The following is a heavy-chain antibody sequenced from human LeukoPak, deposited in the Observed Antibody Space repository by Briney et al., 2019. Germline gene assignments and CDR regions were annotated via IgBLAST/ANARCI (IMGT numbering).Heavy chain of an antibody. J-gene: IGHJ4*02. CDR1: GGSISSYY. Sequence: SETLSLTCTVSGGSISSYYRSWIRQPPGKGLEWIGYIYYSGSTNYNPSLKSRVTISVDTSKNQFSLKLSSVTAADTAVYYCARQNRPGIAVAGSPLFDYWGQGTLVTVSS. CDR2: IYYSGST. V-gene: IGHV4-59*08. CDR3: ARQNRPGIAVAGSPLFDY. D-gene: IGHD6-19*01.